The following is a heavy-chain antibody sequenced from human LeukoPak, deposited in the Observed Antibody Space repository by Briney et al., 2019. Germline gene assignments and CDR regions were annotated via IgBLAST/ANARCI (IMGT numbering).Heavy chain of an antibody. CDR1: GFTFSSYG. J-gene: IGHJ4*02. CDR2: ISSSSSYT. Sequence: GGSLRLSCAASGFTFSSYGMHWVRQAPGKGLEWVSYISSSSSYTNYADSVKGRFTISRDNAKNSLYLQMNSLRAEDTAVYYCARVPIIDYYDSSGYYFYFDYWGQGTLVTVSS. D-gene: IGHD3-22*01. V-gene: IGHV3-21*05. CDR3: ARVPIIDYYDSSGYYFYFDY.